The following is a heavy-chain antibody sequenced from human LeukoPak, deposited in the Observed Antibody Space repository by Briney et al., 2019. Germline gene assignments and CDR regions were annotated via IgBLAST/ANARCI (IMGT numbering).Heavy chain of an antibody. CDR2: ISSSGSTI. CDR3: ARERYYGSGRSYYYYYMDV. D-gene: IGHD3-10*01. J-gene: IGHJ6*03. CDR1: GFTFSDYY. V-gene: IGHV3-11*01. Sequence: GGSLRLSCAASGFTFSDYYMSWIRQAPGEGLEWVSYISSSGSTIYYADSVKGRFTISRDNAKNSLYLQMNSLRAEDTALYYYARERYYGSGRSYYYYYMDVWGKGTTVTISS.